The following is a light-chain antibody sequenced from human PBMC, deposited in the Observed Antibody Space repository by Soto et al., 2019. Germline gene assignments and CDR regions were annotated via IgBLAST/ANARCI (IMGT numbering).Light chain of an antibody. Sequence: DIKRTKSPSTLSAYRGVRVTITCRASQSISSWLAWYQQKPGKAPKLLIYDASSLESGVPSKFSCSGSGTEFTLTKSRLQPDDFATYYCQQYNSYSPTFGHGTKVDNK. CDR1: QSISSW. J-gene: IGKJ1*01. V-gene: IGKV1-5*01. CDR3: QQYNSYSPT. CDR2: DAS.